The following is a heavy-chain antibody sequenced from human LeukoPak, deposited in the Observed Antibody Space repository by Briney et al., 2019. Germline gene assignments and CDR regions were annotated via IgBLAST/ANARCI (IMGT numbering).Heavy chain of an antibody. CDR3: ARDRGMWVTGTTNWFDP. D-gene: IGHD1-7*01. Sequence: SETLSLTCAVSGGSISSYYWSWIRQPAGKGPEWIGRIYTSGSTNYNPSLKSRVTMSVDTSKNQFSLKLSSVTAADTAVYYCARDRGMWVTGTTNWFDPWGQGTLVTVSS. CDR2: IYTSGST. J-gene: IGHJ5*02. V-gene: IGHV4-4*07. CDR1: GGSISSYY.